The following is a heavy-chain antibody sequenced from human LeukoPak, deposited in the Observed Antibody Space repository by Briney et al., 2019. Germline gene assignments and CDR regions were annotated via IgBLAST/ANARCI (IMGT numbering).Heavy chain of an antibody. Sequence: GGSLRLSCTASGFIFSHYGMHWVRQAPGKGLEWVAVIQNDASTRNYVDSVKGRFTISRDNSENTVFLQMDSLRVEDTAVYYCARELSQIVWGGLDYGGQGTLVSVSS. V-gene: IGHV3-33*05. CDR3: ARELSQIVWGGLDY. CDR2: IQNDASTR. CDR1: GFIFSHYG. J-gene: IGHJ4*01. D-gene: IGHD2-21*01.